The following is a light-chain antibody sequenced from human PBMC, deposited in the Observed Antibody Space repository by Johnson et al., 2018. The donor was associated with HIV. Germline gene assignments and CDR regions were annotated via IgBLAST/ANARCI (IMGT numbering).Light chain of an antibody. Sequence: QAVLTQPPSVSAAPGQKVTISCSGSSSNIGNNYVSWYQQLPVTAPKLLIYDNNKRPSGIPDRFSGSKSGTSATLGITGLQTGDEAVYYCGIWESSLSAYVFGTGTKVTVL. CDR3: GIWESSLSAYV. V-gene: IGLV1-51*01. CDR1: SSNIGNNY. CDR2: DNN. J-gene: IGLJ1*01.